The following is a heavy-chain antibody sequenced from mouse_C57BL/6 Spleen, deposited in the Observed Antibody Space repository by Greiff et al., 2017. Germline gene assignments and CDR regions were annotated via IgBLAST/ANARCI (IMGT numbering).Heavy chain of an antibody. Sequence: VQLQQPGAELVKPGASVKLSCKASGYTFTSYWMHWVKQRPGQGLEWIGMIHPNSGSTNYNEKFKSKATLTVDKASSTAYMQLSSLTSEDSAVYYCARKTTVVADYWGQGTTLTVSS. CDR3: ARKTTVVADY. J-gene: IGHJ2*01. CDR1: GYTFTSYW. V-gene: IGHV1-64*01. CDR2: IHPNSGST. D-gene: IGHD1-1*01.